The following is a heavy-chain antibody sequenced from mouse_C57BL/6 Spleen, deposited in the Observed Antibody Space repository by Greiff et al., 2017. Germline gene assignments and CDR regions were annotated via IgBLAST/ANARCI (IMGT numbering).Heavy chain of an antibody. J-gene: IGHJ2*01. CDR2: IDPEDGDT. CDR3: TTEGYSSYGLDY. CDR1: GFNIKDYY. D-gene: IGHD1-1*01. Sequence: VQLQQSGAELVRPGASVKLSCTASGFNIKDYYMHWVKQRPEQGLEWIGRIDPEDGDTAYAPKFQGKATMTADTSSNTAYLQLSSLTSEDTAVYYCTTEGYSSYGLDYWGQGTTLTVSS. V-gene: IGHV14-1*01.